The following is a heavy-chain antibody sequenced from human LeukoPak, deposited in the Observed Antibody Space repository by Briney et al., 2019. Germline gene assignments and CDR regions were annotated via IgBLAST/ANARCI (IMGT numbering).Heavy chain of an antibody. CDR3: ARPFSDRGAHYFDS. J-gene: IGHJ4*01. D-gene: IGHD3-3*01. CDR1: GYTFTDNY. CDR2: INPKSGSR. V-gene: IGHV1-2*02. Sequence: ASVKVSCKASGYTFTDNYLHWLRQAPGQGLEWMGWINPKSGSRNSAQKFQGRVTMARDTSISTASMELSSLRSDDTAIYFCARPFSDRGAHYFDSWGQGTQVTVSS.